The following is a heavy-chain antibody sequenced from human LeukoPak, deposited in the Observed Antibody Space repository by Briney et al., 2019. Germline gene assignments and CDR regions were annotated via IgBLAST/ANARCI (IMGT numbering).Heavy chain of an antibody. CDR1: GYSFTSCW. CDR2: IYPGDSDT. CDR3: ATSNYDLPYYYYYGMDV. Sequence: GESLKISCKGSGYSFTSCWIGWVRQMPGKGLEWMGIIYPGDSDTRYSPSFQGQVTISADKSISTAYLQWSSLKASDTAMYYCATSNYDLPYYYYYGMDVWGQGTTVTVSS. J-gene: IGHJ6*02. D-gene: IGHD4-11*01. V-gene: IGHV5-51*01.